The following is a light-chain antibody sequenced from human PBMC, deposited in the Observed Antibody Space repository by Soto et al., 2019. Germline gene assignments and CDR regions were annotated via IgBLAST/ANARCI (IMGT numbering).Light chain of an antibody. Sequence: QSALTRPPSASGSPGQSVTISCTGTSSDVGGYNHDSWYQQHPGKTPKLMIYEVTKRPSGVPDRFSGSKSGNTASLTVSGLQAEDEADYYCSSYAGSTVIFGAGTKLTVL. J-gene: IGLJ2*01. CDR2: EVT. CDR1: SSDVGGYNH. CDR3: SSYAGSTVI. V-gene: IGLV2-8*01.